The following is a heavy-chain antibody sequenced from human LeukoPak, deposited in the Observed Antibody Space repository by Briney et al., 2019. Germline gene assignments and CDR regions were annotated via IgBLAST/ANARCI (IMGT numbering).Heavy chain of an antibody. CDR1: GGSISSSNW. D-gene: IGHD3-10*01. J-gene: IGHJ5*02. Sequence: PSGTLSLTCAVSGGSISSSNWWSWVRQPPGKGLEWIGEIYHSGSTTYNPSLKSRVTISLDTSKNQFSLKLRSVTAADTAVYYCARDSGTTGEVKFDPWGQGTLVTVSS. CDR2: IYHSGST. CDR3: ARDSGTTGEVKFDP. V-gene: IGHV4-4*02.